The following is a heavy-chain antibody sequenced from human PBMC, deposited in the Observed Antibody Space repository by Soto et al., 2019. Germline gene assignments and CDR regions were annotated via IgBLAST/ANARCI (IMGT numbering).Heavy chain of an antibody. V-gene: IGHV3-23*01. CDR1: GFTFNNSA. CDR3: ARIGITRGYFDS. Sequence: PGGSLRLSCAASGFTFNNSAMSWVRQAPGKGLEWVSSISGSGTATYYADSVKGRITVSRDNSQITLSLQMNNLRADDTAVYFCARIGITRGYFDSLGQGALVTVSS. CDR2: ISGSGTAT. J-gene: IGHJ4*02. D-gene: IGHD3-10*01.